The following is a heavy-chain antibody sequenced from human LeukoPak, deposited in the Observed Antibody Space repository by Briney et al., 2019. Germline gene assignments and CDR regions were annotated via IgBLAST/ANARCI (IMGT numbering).Heavy chain of an antibody. CDR1: GFTFSSYS. CDR3: ARDRGTIFGVVTKGYFQH. J-gene: IGHJ1*01. CDR2: ISSSSGTI. Sequence: GGSLRLSCAASGFTFSSYSMNWVRQAPGKGLEWVSYISSSSGTIYYADSVKGRFTISRDNAKNSLYLQMNSLRAEDTAVYYCARDRGTIFGVVTKGYFQHWGQGTLVTVSS. V-gene: IGHV3-48*01. D-gene: IGHD3-3*01.